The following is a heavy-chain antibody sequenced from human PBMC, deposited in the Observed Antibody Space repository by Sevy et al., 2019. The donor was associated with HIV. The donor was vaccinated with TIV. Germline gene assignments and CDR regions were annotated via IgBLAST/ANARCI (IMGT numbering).Heavy chain of an antibody. J-gene: IGHJ6*04. D-gene: IGHD3-10*01. CDR3: ARDSMPXVXGXIITPXXXGMXV. CDR2: ISAYNGNT. V-gene: IGHV1-18*01. Sequence: ASVKDSCKASXYTFINYGITWLRQAPGQGLEWMGWISAYNGNTNYAQKFQGRVTMTTDTSSTTAYMELRSLISDDTAVXYCARDSMPXVXGXIITPXXXGMXVXXXGTTVTVSS. CDR1: XYTFINYG.